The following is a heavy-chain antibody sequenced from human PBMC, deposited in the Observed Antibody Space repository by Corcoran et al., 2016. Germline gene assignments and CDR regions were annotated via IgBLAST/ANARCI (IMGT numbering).Heavy chain of an antibody. CDR1: GFTFSSYG. J-gene: IGHJ5*02. CDR3: AKDRLEWLPSNWFDP. CDR2: ISYDGSNK. V-gene: IGHV3-30*18. D-gene: IGHD3-3*01. Sequence: QVQLVESGGGVVQPGRSLRLSCAASGFTFSSYGMHWVRQAPGKGLEWVAVISYDGSNKYYADSVKGRFTISRDNSKNTLYLKMNSLGAEDTAVYYCAKDRLEWLPSNWFDPWGQGTLVTVSS.